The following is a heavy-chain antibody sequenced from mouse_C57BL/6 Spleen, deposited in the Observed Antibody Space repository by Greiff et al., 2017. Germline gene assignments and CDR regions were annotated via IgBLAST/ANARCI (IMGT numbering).Heavy chain of an antibody. CDR1: GFSLTSYG. Sequence: VQLQESGPGLVQPSQSLSITCTVSGFSLTSYGVHWVRQSPGKGLEWLGVIWSGGSTGYNAAFISRLSISKDNSKSPVFFKMNSLQADDTAIYYCARKDHAMDYWGQGTSVTVSS. CDR2: IWSGGST. CDR3: ARKDHAMDY. J-gene: IGHJ4*01. V-gene: IGHV2-2*01.